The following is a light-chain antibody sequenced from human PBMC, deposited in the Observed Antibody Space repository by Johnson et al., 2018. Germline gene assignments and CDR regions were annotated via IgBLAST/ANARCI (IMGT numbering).Light chain of an antibody. Sequence: QSVLTQPPSVSAAPGQKVTISCSGSSSNIGNNYVSWYQQLPGTAPKLRIYENNKRPSGIPDRFSGSKSGTSATLGITGIQTGDEADYYCGTWDSSLSAGNVFGTGTKVTVL. V-gene: IGLV1-51*02. CDR3: GTWDSSLSAGNV. J-gene: IGLJ1*01. CDR1: SSNIGNNY. CDR2: ENN.